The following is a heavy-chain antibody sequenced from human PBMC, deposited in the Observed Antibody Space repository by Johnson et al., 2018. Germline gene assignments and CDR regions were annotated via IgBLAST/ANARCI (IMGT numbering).Heavy chain of an antibody. D-gene: IGHD3-10*01. CDR1: GFTFDDFA. Sequence: EVQLVESGGGLVQPGRSLRLSCTASGFTFDDFAMHWVRQGPGKGLEWVSGISWNRGSIGYADSVKGRFTISRDNAKNSLYLQMNSLRGEDTALYYCAKEGGFGGNSYYSYMDGWGKGTTVTVSS. CDR3: AKEGGFGGNSYYSYMDG. CDR2: ISWNRGSI. V-gene: IGHV3-9*01. J-gene: IGHJ6*03.